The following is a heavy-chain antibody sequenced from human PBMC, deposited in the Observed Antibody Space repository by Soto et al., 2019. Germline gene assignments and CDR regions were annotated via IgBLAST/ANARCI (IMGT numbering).Heavy chain of an antibody. V-gene: IGHV3-48*03. CDR2: ISSSGSII. D-gene: IGHD5-12*01. Sequence: GGSLRLSCEASGFTFSSNEMNWVRQAPGKGLEWVSYISSSGSIIYYADSVKGRFTISRDNAKNSLYLQMNSLRAEDTAVYYCARDKRWLQPRLGYFDYWGQGTLVTVSS. J-gene: IGHJ4*02. CDR1: GFTFSSNE. CDR3: ARDKRWLQPRLGYFDY.